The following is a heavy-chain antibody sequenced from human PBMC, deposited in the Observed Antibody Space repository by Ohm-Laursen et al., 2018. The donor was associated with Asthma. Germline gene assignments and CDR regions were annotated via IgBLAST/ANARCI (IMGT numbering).Heavy chain of an antibody. CDR3: ARGNITIFGVVIIPPDY. Sequence: SVKVSCKASGYTFTSYGISWVRQAPGQGLEWMGWISAYNGNTNYAQKLQGRVTMTTDTSTSTAYMELRSLRSDDTAVYYCARGNITIFGVVIIPPDYWGQGTLVTVSS. CDR2: ISAYNGNT. J-gene: IGHJ4*02. CDR1: GYTFTSYG. V-gene: IGHV1-18*04. D-gene: IGHD3-3*01.